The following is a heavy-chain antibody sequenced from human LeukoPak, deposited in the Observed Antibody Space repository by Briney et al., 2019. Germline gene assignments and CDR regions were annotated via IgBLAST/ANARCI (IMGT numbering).Heavy chain of an antibody. J-gene: IGHJ6*03. CDR2: IIPIFGTA. CDR1: GGTFSSYA. V-gene: IGHV1-69*06. Sequence: SVKVSCKASGGTFSSYAISWVRQAPGQGLEWMGGIIPIFGTANYAQKFQGRVTITADKSTSTAYVELSSLRSEDTAVYYCARVPGHSSSWAPIRPWGYYMDVWGKGTTVTVSS. CDR3: ARVPGHSSSWAPIRPWGYYMDV. D-gene: IGHD6-13*01.